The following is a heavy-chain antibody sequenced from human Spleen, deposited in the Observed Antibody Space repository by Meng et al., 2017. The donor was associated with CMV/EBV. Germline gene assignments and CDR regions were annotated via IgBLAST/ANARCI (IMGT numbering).Heavy chain of an antibody. J-gene: IGHJ4*02. CDR1: GYTFTRNG. V-gene: IGHV1-18*01. CDR2: ISPDNGKT. D-gene: IGHD2-15*01. CDR3: ARESRGRAYYFDY. Sequence: ASVKVSCKASGYTFTRNGISRVRQAPGQGLEWMGLISPDNGKTNYARRFQGRVTMTADTSTSTTYLELRSLRSDDTAVYYCARESRGRAYYFDYWGQGTPVTVSS.